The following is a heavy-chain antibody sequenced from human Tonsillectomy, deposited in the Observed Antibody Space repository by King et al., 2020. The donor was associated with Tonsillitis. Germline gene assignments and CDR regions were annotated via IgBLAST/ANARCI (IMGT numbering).Heavy chain of an antibody. D-gene: IGHD6-6*01. CDR2: IYTSGST. CDR1: GGSISHYY. V-gene: IGHV4-4*07. CDR3: ARDRLGSGNWYFDL. Sequence: QLQESGPGLVKPSETLSLTGAVSGGSISHYYWSWIRQPAGKGLEWIGRIYTSGSTNYNPSLKSRVTMSADTSTNQFSLKVTSVTAADTAVYYCARDRLGSGNWYFDLWGRGTLVTVSS. J-gene: IGHJ2*01.